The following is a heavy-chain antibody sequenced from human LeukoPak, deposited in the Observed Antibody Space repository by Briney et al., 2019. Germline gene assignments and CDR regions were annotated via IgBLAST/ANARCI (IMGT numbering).Heavy chain of an antibody. D-gene: IGHD1-26*01. J-gene: IGHJ4*02. V-gene: IGHV1-18*01. CDR1: GYTFTSYG. CDR3: ASTPSPIKAAADTIVGATTGLGY. Sequence: ASVKVSCKASGYTFTSYGISWVRQAPGQGLEWMGWISAYNGNTNYTQKLQGRVTMTTDTSTSTAYMELRSLRSDDTAVYYCASTPSPIKAAADTIVGATTGLGYWGQGTLVTVSS. CDR2: ISAYNGNT.